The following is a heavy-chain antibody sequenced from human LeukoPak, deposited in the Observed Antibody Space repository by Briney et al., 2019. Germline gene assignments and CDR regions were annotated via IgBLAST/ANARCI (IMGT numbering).Heavy chain of an antibody. CDR2: IYYSGST. J-gene: IGHJ5*02. CDR3: ARGAASATGDWFDP. Sequence: SETLSLTCIVSGGSISSYYWSWIRQPPGQGLEWIGYIYYSGSTKYNPSLKSRVTISVDTSKNQFSLRLSSVTAADTAVYYCARGAASATGDWFDPWGQGTLVTVSS. CDR1: GGSISSYY. V-gene: IGHV4-59*01. D-gene: IGHD6-13*01.